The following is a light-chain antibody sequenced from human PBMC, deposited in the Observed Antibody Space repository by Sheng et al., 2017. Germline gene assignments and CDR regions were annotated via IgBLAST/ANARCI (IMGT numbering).Light chain of an antibody. CDR2: KAS. CDR1: QSIVNY. CDR3: QQYNTYLT. J-gene: IGKJ1*01. Sequence: DIQMTQSPSTLSASVGDRVTITCRASQSIVNYLAWYQQKPVNAPKLLIYKASTLESGVPSRFSGSGSGREYTLTISSLQPDDFATYYCQQYNTYLTFGQGTKVEIK. V-gene: IGKV1-5*03.